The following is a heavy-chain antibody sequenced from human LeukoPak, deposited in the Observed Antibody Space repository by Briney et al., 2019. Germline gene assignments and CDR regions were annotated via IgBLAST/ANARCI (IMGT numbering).Heavy chain of an antibody. D-gene: IGHD3-10*01. CDR2: IYYSGST. V-gene: IGHV4-59*01. CDR3: ARVRSKSRWFGELFDY. J-gene: IGHJ4*02. CDR1: GGSISSYY. Sequence: SETLSLTRTVSGGSISSYYWSWIRQPPGKGLEWVGYIYYSGSTNYNPSLKSRVTISEATSKNQFSLKLSSVTAADTAVYYCARVRSKSRWFGELFDYWGQGTLVTVSS.